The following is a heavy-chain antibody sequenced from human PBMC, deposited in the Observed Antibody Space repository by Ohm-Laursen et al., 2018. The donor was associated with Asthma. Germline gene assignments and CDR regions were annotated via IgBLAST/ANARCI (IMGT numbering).Heavy chain of an antibody. D-gene: IGHD3-10*01. CDR3: TRGQGSGDISGSDPFDL. CDR2: FSGSGGST. V-gene: IGHV3-23*01. Sequence: SLRLSCAASGFTLSAYGMSWVRQAPGKGLEWVSGFSGSGGSTFYADSVKGRFTISRDDSKNTLNLQMSSLRGDDTAVYYCTRGQGSGDISGSDPFDLWGQGTTVIVSS. CDR1: GFTLSAYG. J-gene: IGHJ3*01.